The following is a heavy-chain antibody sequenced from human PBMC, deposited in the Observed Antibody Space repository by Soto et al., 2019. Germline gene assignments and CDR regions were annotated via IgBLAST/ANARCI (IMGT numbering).Heavy chain of an antibody. Sequence: GGSLRLSCAASGFTFSSYAMSWVRQAPGKGLEWVSAISGSGGSTYYADSVKGRFTISRDNSKNTLYLQMNSLRAEDTAVYYCEIEKVGATMWFDTWGQGTLVTVSS. V-gene: IGHV3-23*01. CDR1: GFTFSSYA. CDR2: ISGSGGST. CDR3: EIEKVGATMWFDT. D-gene: IGHD1-26*01. J-gene: IGHJ5*02.